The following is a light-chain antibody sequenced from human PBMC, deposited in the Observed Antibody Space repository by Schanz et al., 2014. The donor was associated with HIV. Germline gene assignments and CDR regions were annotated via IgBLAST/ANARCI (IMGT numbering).Light chain of an antibody. V-gene: IGLV2-14*01. Sequence: QSVLTQPASVSGSPGQSITISCTGTSSDVGGYNYVSWYQQHPGKAPKLMIYDVSNRPSGVSNRFSGSKSGNTASLTISGLQAEDEADYYCSSYTNINSWVFGGGTKLTVL. J-gene: IGLJ3*02. CDR1: SSDVGGYNY. CDR2: DVS. CDR3: SSYTNINSWV.